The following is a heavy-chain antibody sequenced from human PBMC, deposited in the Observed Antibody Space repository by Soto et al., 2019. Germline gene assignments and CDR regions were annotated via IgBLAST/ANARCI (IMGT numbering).Heavy chain of an antibody. Sequence: GGSLRLSCAASGFTFSSYWMHWVRQAPGKGLVWVSRINSDGSSTSYADSVKGRFTISRDNAKNTLYLQMNSLRAEDTAVYYCARRDIMITFGGVGGYYYYYYMDVWGKGTTVTVSS. D-gene: IGHD3-16*01. CDR2: INSDGSST. V-gene: IGHV3-74*01. CDR3: ARRDIMITFGGVGGYYYYYYMDV. J-gene: IGHJ6*03. CDR1: GFTFSSYW.